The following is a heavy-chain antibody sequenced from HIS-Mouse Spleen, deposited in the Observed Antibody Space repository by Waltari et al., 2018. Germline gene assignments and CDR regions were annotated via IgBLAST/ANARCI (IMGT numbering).Heavy chain of an antibody. D-gene: IGHD3-16*01. CDR1: GYTFTSYY. CDR2: INPIGGTT. Sequence: QVQLVQSGAEVKKPGASVKVSCKASGYTFTSYYMHWVRQAPGQGLEWMGIINPIGGTTSYVQKFQCGVTMTRDTSTSTVYMELSSLRSEDTAVYYCARGRLYYFDYWGQGTLVTVSS. CDR3: ARGRLYYFDY. J-gene: IGHJ4*02. V-gene: IGHV1-46*03.